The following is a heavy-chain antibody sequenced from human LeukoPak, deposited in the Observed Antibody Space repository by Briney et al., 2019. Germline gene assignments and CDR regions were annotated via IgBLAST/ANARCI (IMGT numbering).Heavy chain of an antibody. J-gene: IGHJ4*02. CDR2: IKQDGSEK. Sequence: LPGGSLRLSCAASGFTFSSYAMSWVRQAPGKGLEWVASIKQDGSEKFYVDSVKGRFTISRDNAKNSLYLQVNSLRAEDTAVYYCARGAVAGTGAPKCFDYWGQGTLVTVSS. V-gene: IGHV3-7*01. CDR3: ARGAVAGTGAPKCFDY. D-gene: IGHD6-19*01. CDR1: GFTFSSYA.